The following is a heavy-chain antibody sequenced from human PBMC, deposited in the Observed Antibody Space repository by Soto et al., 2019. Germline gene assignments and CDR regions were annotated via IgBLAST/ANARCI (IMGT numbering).Heavy chain of an antibody. J-gene: IGHJ5*02. CDR1: GDTFNFYT. D-gene: IGHD3-10*01. CDR3: APVYGSGSRAFDD. V-gene: IGHV1-69*02. CDR2: IIPLLGMS. Sequence: QVQLVQSEAEVKKPGSSVKVSCKASGDTFNFYTISWVRQAPGQGLEWMGRIIPLLGMSNYAQKFQDRVTIIADKSTNTAYMQVSSLRSEGTALYDGAPVYGSGSRAFDDWGQGALGTVAS.